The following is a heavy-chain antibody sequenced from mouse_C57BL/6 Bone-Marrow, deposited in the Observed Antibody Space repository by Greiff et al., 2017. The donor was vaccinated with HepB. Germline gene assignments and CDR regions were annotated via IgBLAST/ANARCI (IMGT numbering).Heavy chain of an antibody. D-gene: IGHD1-1*01. V-gene: IGHV1-81*01. CDR3: ARKGRSYWYFDV. Sequence: QVQLKESGAELARPGASVKLSCKASGYTFTSYGISWVKQRTGQGLEWIGGIYPRSGNTYYNEKFKGKATLTADKSSSTAYMELRSLTSEDSAVYFCARKGRSYWYFDVWGTGTTVTVSS. CDR2: IYPRSGNT. CDR1: GYTFTSYG. J-gene: IGHJ1*03.